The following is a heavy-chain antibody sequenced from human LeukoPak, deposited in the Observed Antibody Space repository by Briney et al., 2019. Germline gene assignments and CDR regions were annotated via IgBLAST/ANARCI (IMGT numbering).Heavy chain of an antibody. CDR3: ARQTGAGLFILP. Sequence: PSETLSLTCAVSGGSINSGDYSWSWIRQPPGKGLDWIGYIFYSGSTYYNPSLKSRVTISVDTSKNQFSLILTSVTAADMAVYYCARQTGAGLFILPGGQGTLVTVSS. D-gene: IGHD3-3*01. J-gene: IGHJ4*02. V-gene: IGHV4-30-2*03. CDR1: GGSINSGDYS. CDR2: IFYSGST.